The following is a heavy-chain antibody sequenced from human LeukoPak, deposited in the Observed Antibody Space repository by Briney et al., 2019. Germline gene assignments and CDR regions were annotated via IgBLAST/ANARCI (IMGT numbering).Heavy chain of an antibody. CDR2: MNPNSGNT. V-gene: IGHV1-8*01. D-gene: IGHD3-16*01. CDR1: GYTFTNYD. Sequence: ASVKVSCKASGYTFTNYDINWVRQAAGQGLEWMGWMNPNSGNTGYAQKFQGRVTMTRNTSISTAYMELSSLRSEDTAVYYCARGSLDYEMGDYWGQGTLVTVSS. CDR3: ARGSLDYEMGDY. J-gene: IGHJ4*02.